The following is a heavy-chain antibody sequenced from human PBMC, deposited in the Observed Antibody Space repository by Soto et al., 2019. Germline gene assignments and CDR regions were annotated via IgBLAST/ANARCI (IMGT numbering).Heavy chain of an antibody. CDR2: IRGGAGDT. Sequence: EVQLLESGGGLVQPGGSLRLSCAAPSFTFSAYAMTGVGRAQGKGWEGVSAIRGGAGDTYYADSVKGRFTISRDNSKNTLYLQMNSLRAEDTAVYYCAKEDRVTMLRGVIDYWGQGTLVTVSS. J-gene: IGHJ4*02. CDR1: SFTFSAYA. V-gene: IGHV3-23*01. D-gene: IGHD3-10*01. CDR3: AKEDRVTMLRGVIDY.